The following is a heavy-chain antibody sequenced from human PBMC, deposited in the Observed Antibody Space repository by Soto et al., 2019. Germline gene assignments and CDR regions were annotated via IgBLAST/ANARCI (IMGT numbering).Heavy chain of an antibody. D-gene: IGHD2-15*01. V-gene: IGHV1-2*02. CDR2: ISPKSGGT. Sequence: QVQLVQSGAEVKKPGASVKVSCEASGYTFIDYYMHWVRQAPGQGFEWMGRISPKSGGTNYAQKFQGRITMTRDTSTSTVYMDLSSLTSEDTAVYYCAREENCSDGICYSEYFQRWGQGTLVTVSS. CDR1: GYTFIDYY. J-gene: IGHJ1*01. CDR3: AREENCSDGICYSEYFQR.